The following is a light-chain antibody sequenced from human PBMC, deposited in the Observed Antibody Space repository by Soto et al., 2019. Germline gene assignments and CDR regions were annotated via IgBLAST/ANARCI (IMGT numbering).Light chain of an antibody. J-gene: IGLJ1*01. CDR3: AAWDYSLNGPV. Sequence: VLNHAPPAIRSPRQRVFSPWFGSRTNNGSNSVTWYQQLPRPAPKLLIYSNNQRPSGVPDRISGSKSGTSASLAISGLQSEDESDYYCAAWDYSLNGPVFVTVTKVTVL. CDR1: RTNNGSNS. CDR2: SNN. V-gene: IGLV1-44*01.